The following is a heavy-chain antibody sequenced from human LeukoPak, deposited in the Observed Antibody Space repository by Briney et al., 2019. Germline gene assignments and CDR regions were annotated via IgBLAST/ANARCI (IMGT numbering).Heavy chain of an antibody. J-gene: IGHJ4*02. CDR2: IYSGGST. Sequence: PGGSLRLSCAASGFTVSSNYMSWVRQAPGKGLEWVSVIYSGGSTYYADSVEGRFTISRDNSKNTLYLQMNSLRAGDTAVYYCARGPNYYDSSGYYPPGYYWGQGTLVTVSS. CDR3: ARGPNYYDSSGYYPPGYY. D-gene: IGHD3-22*01. V-gene: IGHV3-53*01. CDR1: GFTVSSNY.